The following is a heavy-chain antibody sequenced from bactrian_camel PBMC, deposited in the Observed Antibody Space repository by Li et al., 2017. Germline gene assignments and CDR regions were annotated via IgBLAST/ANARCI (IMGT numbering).Heavy chain of an antibody. CDR2: FENDGST. CDR3: AADKLSSGAVEYNH. CDR1: ENTYSRYC. Sequence: VQLVESGGGSVQAGGSLRLSCAASENTYSRYCMAWFRQAPGKEREAVAAFENDGSTSYADSMKGRCTISRDNAKNTLYLELNSLKPEDTAMYYCAADKLSSGAVEYNHWGQGTQVTVS. V-gene: IGHV3S26*01. J-gene: IGHJ4*01. D-gene: IGHD2*01.